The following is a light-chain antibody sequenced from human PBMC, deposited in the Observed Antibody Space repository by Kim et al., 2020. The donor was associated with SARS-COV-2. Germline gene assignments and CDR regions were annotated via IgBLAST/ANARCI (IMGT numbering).Light chain of an antibody. CDR3: QKYNSGPRT. J-gene: IGKJ1*01. Sequence: ASVKDRVTITCRASQCIYNYFAWYQQRPGKVPKLLIHAASALQSGVPSRFSGSGSGTDFTLTISSLQPEDAATYYCQKYNSGPRTFGQGTKVDIK. CDR2: AAS. V-gene: IGKV1-27*01. CDR1: QCIYNY.